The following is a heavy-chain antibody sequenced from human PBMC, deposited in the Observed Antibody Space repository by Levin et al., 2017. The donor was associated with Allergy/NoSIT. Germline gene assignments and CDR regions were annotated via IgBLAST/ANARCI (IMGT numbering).Heavy chain of an antibody. CDR2: ISYDGSNK. CDR1: GFTFSSYG. Sequence: GGSLRLSCAASGFTFSSYGMHWVRQAPGKGLEWVAVISYDGSNKYYADSVKGRFTISRDNSKNTLYLQMNSLRAEDTAVYYCAADYDILTGYSMPFDYWGQGTLVTVSS. D-gene: IGHD3-9*01. V-gene: IGHV3-30*03. J-gene: IGHJ4*02. CDR3: AADYDILTGYSMPFDY.